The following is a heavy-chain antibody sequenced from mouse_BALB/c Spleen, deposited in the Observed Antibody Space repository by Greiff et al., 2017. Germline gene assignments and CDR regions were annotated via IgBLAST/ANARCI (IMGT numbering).Heavy chain of an antibody. J-gene: IGHJ3*01. CDR3: AKNTGDGSSPFAY. Sequence: QVQLQQSGPSLVQPSQSLSITCTVSGFSLTSYGVHWVRQSPGKGLEWLGVIWRGGSTDYNAAFMSRLSITKDNSKSQVFFKMNSLQADDTAIYYCAKNTGDGSSPFAYWGQGTLVTVSA. D-gene: IGHD1-1*01. CDR2: IWRGGST. V-gene: IGHV2-5-1*01. CDR1: GFSLTSYG.